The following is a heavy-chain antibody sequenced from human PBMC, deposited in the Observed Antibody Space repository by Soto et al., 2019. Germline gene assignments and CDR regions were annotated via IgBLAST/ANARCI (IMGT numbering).Heavy chain of an antibody. J-gene: IGHJ6*02. CDR1: GFTFSSYG. CDR2: IWYDGSNK. CDR3: ARELRYFEWLFNGMDV. Sequence: GGSLRLSCAASGFTFSSYGMHWVRQAPGKGLEWVAVIWYDGSNKYYADSVKGRFTISRDNSKNTLYLQMNSLRAEDTAVYYCARELRYFEWLFNGMDVWGQGTTVTVSS. D-gene: IGHD3-9*01. V-gene: IGHV3-33*01.